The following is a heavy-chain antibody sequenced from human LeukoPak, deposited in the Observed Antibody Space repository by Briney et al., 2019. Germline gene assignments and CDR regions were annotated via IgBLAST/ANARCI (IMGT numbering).Heavy chain of an antibody. J-gene: IGHJ4*02. D-gene: IGHD3-3*01. V-gene: IGHV4-4*07. CDR1: GGSISSYY. Sequence: PPETLSLTCTVSGGSISSYYWSWIRQPAGKGLEWIGRIYTSGSTDYNPSLKSRVTMSVDTSKNQFSLKLSSVTAADTAVYYCARNTYYDFWSGYAFDYWGQGTLVTVSS. CDR3: ARNTYYDFWSGYAFDY. CDR2: IYTSGST.